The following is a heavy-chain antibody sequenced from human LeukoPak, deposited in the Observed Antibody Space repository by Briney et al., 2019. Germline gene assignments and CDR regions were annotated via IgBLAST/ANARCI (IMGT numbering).Heavy chain of an antibody. J-gene: IGHJ4*02. Sequence: PSQTLSLTCTVSGGSISSGSYYWSWIRQPAGKGLEWIGRIYTSGSTNYNPSLKSRVTISVDTSKNQFSLKLSSVTAADTAVYYCARAPGDSGSYKYWGQGTLVTVSS. CDR2: IYTSGST. CDR1: GGSISSGSYY. V-gene: IGHV4-61*02. CDR3: ARAPGDSGSYKY. D-gene: IGHD1-26*01.